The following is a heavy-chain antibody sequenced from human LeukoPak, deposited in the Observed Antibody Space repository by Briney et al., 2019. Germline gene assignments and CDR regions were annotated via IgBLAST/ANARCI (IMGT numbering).Heavy chain of an antibody. CDR2: INHSGST. D-gene: IGHD6-13*01. J-gene: IGHJ4*02. CDR3: ARAGEQQLGPIYY. CDR1: GGSFSGDY. Sequence: SETLSLTCAVYGGSFSGDYWSWIRQPPGTGLEWIGEINHSGSTNYNPSLKSRVTISVDTSKNQFSLKLSSVTAADTAVYYCARAGEQQLGPIYYWGQGTLVTVSS. V-gene: IGHV4-34*01.